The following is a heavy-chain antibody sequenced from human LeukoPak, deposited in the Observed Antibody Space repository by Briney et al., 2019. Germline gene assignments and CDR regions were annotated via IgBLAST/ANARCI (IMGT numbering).Heavy chain of an antibody. D-gene: IGHD5-24*01. Sequence: GGSLRLSCAASGFTFRTSAMNWVRQAPGKGLEWLCGISGSGDGTYYVDSVKGRFTISRDNSQNMVYLLMNSLTVEDAATYYCAKRTMSAFDSWGQGTLLIVSS. V-gene: IGHV3-23*01. CDR3: AKRTMSAFDS. CDR1: GFTFRTSA. J-gene: IGHJ4*02. CDR2: ISGSGDGT.